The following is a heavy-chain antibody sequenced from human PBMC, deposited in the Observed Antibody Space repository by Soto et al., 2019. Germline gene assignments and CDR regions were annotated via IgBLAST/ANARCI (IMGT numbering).Heavy chain of an antibody. CDR2: ISSSSYI. D-gene: IGHD1-7*01. CDR1: GFTFSSYS. Sequence: GGSLRLSCAASGFTFSSYSMNWVRQAPGKGLEWVSSISSSSYIYYADSVKGRFTISRDNAKNSLYLQMNSLRAEDTAVYYCARYITGTTRPHTLDKYYYYYYGMDVWGQGTTVTVSS. V-gene: IGHV3-21*01. CDR3: ARYITGTTRPHTLDKYYYYYYGMDV. J-gene: IGHJ6*02.